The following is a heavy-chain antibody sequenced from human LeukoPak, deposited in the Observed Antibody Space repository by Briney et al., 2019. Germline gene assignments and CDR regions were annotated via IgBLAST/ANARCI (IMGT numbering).Heavy chain of an antibody. CDR2: ISSSGSTI. CDR1: GFTFSSYS. D-gene: IGHD3-9*01. Sequence: GGSLRLSCAASGFTFSSYSMNWVRQAPGKGLEWVSYISSSGSTIYYADSVKGRFTISRDNAKNSLYLQMNSLRVEDTAVYYCANRGGQLRYFDYWGQGTLVTVSS. V-gene: IGHV3-48*04. CDR3: ANRGGQLRYFDY. J-gene: IGHJ4*02.